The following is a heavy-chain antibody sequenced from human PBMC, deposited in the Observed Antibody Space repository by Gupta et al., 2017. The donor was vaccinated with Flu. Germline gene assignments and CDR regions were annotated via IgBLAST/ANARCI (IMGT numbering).Heavy chain of an antibody. CDR3: AGLGDTSSGEPHQFDY. J-gene: IGHJ4*02. CDR2: IYYTGDT. Sequence: SWIRPPPGKRLEWIGTIYYTGDTYYNPSLKSRVTMSVDTSKNQFSLSLSSVTAPDTAVYFCAGLGDTSSGEPHQFDYWGQGTLVTVSS. V-gene: IGHV4-39*01. D-gene: IGHD6-13*01.